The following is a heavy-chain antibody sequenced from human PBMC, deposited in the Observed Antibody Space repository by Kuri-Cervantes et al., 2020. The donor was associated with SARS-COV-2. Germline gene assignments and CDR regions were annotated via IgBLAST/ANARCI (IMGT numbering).Heavy chain of an antibody. V-gene: IGHV3-21*01. Sequence: GGSLRLSCAASGFTFSDYYMNWVRQAPGKGLEWVSSISSSSSYIYYADSVKGRFTTSRDNAKDSLYLQMNSLRAEDTAAYYCARDLTDIVVVPAAPAGDAFDIWGQGTMVTVSS. CDR2: ISSSSSYI. CDR3: ARDLTDIVVVPAAPAGDAFDI. J-gene: IGHJ3*02. D-gene: IGHD2-2*01. CDR1: GFTFSDYY.